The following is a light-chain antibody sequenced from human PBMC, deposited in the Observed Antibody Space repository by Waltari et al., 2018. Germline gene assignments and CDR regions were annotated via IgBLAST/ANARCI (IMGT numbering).Light chain of an antibody. J-gene: IGKJ1*01. CDR2: WAS. CDR3: QQYYSTPQT. V-gene: IGKV4-1*01. Sequence: DIVMTQSPDSLAVSLGESATINCKSSQSVLDHSNNKNYFAWYPRKPGQPPKMLIYWASTRESGVPYRFSGSGSGTDFTLTISSLQAEDVAVYYCQQYYSTPQTFGQGTNVEIE. CDR1: QSVLDHSNNKNY.